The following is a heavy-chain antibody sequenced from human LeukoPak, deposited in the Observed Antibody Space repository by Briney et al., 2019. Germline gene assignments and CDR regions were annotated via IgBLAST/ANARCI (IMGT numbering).Heavy chain of an antibody. Sequence: GGSLRLSCAASRFTFISYWMHWVRQAPGKGLVWVARIYNDGSRTNYADSVKGRFTISRDNAKNSLYLQMNSLRAEDTAVYYCARVSNYFDYWGQGTLVTVSS. CDR3: ARVSNYFDY. CDR1: RFTFISYW. V-gene: IGHV3-74*01. CDR2: IYNDGSRT. J-gene: IGHJ4*02.